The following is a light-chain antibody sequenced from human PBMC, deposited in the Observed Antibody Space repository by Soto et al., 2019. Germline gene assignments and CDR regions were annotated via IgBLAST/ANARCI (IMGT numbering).Light chain of an antibody. Sequence: DIQMTQSPSTLPASEGDRVAKTCLSSQSIDRWLAWYQQIPGKAPKILIYLASSLETGVPSRFSGSGSGTEFTLTISSLQPDDFATYYCQHYNSYSEAFGQGTKVDIK. J-gene: IGKJ1*01. V-gene: IGKV1-5*01. CDR2: LAS. CDR1: QSIDRW. CDR3: QHYNSYSEA.